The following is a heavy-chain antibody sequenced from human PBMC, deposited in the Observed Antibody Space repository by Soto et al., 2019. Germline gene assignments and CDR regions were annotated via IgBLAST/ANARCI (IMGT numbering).Heavy chain of an antibody. J-gene: IGHJ4*02. V-gene: IGHV1-46*04. CDR3: AREGSYYFDSRLDS. CDR2: INPHVGST. CDR1: GYVLTDHW. D-gene: IGHD3-22*01. Sequence: QVQLVQSGAEVKKPGATMKVSCRASGYVLTDHWMHWVRQAPGQGLEWMGIINPHVGSTSYSQTLQGTVTITSDTSTNTVYMELRSLKSDDSAVYYCAREGSYYFDSRLDSWGQGTLVTVST.